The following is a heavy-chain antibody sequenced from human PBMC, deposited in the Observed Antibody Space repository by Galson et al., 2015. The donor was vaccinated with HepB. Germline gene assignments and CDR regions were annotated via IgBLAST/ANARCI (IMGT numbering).Heavy chain of an antibody. CDR1: GGTFSSYA. CDR2: IIPIFGTA. V-gene: IGHV1-69*13. CDR3: ARAPVQYDYGGTGNYYYGMGV. D-gene: IGHD4-23*01. J-gene: IGHJ6*02. Sequence: SVKVSCKASGGTFSSYAISWVRQAPGQGLEWMGGIIPIFGTANYAQKFQGRVTITADESTSTAYMELSSLRSEDTAVYYCARAPVQYDYGGTGNYYYGMGVWGQGTTVTVSS.